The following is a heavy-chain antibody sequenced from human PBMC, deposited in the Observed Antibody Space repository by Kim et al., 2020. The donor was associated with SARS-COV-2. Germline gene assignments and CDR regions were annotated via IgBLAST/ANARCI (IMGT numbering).Heavy chain of an antibody. D-gene: IGHD2-2*01. V-gene: IGHV3-20*01. J-gene: IGHJ6*02. Sequence: GGSLRLSCAASGFTFDDYGMSWVRQAPGKGLEWVSGINWNGGSTGYADSVKGRFTISRDNAKNSLYLQMNSLRAEDTALYHCARGIDCSSTSCPRRNYYYGMDVWGQGTTVTVSS. CDR2: INWNGGST. CDR1: GFTFDDYG. CDR3: ARGIDCSSTSCPRRNYYYGMDV.